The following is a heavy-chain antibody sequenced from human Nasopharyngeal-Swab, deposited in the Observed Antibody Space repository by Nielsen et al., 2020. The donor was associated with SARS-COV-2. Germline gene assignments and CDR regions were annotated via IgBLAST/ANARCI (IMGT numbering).Heavy chain of an antibody. CDR3: ATDLPVRRSEWELLQAPYYYYGMDV. CDR1: GYTLTELS. V-gene: IGHV1-24*01. J-gene: IGHJ6*02. CDR2: FDPEDGET. Sequence: ASVKVSCKVSGYTLTELSMHWVRQAPGKGLEWMGGFDPEDGETIYAQKFQGRVTMTEDTSTDTAYMELSSLRSEDTAVYYCATDLPVRRSEWELLQAPYYYYGMDVWGQGTPVTVSS. D-gene: IGHD1-26*01.